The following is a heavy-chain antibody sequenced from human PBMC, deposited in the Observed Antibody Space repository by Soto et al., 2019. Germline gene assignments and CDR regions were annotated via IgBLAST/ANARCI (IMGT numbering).Heavy chain of an antibody. CDR2: ITNGGTTI. Sequence: PGGSLRLSCAASGFTFSSYSMNWVRQAPGKGLEWISYITNGGTTIYYADSVKGRFTISRDNAKNSLYLHMNSLRDDDTAVYYCATPVVRFLEWTTEYWGQGTLGTVSS. D-gene: IGHD3-3*01. CDR1: GFTFSSYS. CDR3: ATPVVRFLEWTTEY. V-gene: IGHV3-48*02. J-gene: IGHJ4*02.